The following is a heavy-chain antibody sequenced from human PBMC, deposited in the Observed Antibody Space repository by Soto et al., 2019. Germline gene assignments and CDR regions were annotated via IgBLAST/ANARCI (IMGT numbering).Heavy chain of an antibody. CDR2: ISRSGTTI. Sequence: PGGSLRLSCAASAFTFSSSEMNWVRQAPGSGLEWVSYISRSGTTIYYAASVKGRFTISRDNAKNSLYLQMISLRAEDTAVYYCAREVAWRYDYWGQGTLVTVSS. V-gene: IGHV3-48*03. J-gene: IGHJ4*02. CDR3: AREVAWRYDY. CDR1: AFTFSSSE. D-gene: IGHD1-1*01.